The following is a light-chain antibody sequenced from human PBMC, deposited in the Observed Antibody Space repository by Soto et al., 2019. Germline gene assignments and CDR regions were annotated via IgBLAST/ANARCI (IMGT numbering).Light chain of an antibody. CDR3: QQYGSSLWT. Sequence: EIVLTQSPGTLSLSPGERATLSYRASQSVSSSYLAWYQQKPGQAPRLLMYGASSRATGIPDRFSGSGAGTDFTLTISRLEPEDFGVYYCQQYGSSLWTFGQGTKVEIK. CDR2: GAS. V-gene: IGKV3-20*01. J-gene: IGKJ1*01. CDR1: QSVSSSY.